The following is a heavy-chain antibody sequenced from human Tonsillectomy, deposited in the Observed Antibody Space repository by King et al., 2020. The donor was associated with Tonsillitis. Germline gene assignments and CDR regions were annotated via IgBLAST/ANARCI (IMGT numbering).Heavy chain of an antibody. D-gene: IGHD2-2*01. CDR2: INPNSGGT. CDR1: GYTFTGYY. J-gene: IGHJ6*03. CDR3: ASLGYCSSTSCYLGYYMDV. Sequence: VQLVESGAEVKKPGASVKVSCKASGYTFTGYYIHWVRQAPGQGLEWMGWINPNSGGTNYAQKFQGRVTMTRDTSISTAYMELSRLRSDDTAVYYCASLGYCSSTSCYLGYYMDVWGKGTTVTVSS. V-gene: IGHV1-2*02.